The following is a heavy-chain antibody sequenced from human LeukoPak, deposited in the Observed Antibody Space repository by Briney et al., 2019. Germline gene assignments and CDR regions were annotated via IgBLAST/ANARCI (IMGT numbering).Heavy chain of an antibody. CDR1: GGTFSSYT. Sequence: ASVKVSCKASGGTFSSYTISWVRQDPGQGLEWMGRIIPILGIANYAQKFQGRVTITADKSTSTAYMELSSLRSEDTAVYYCARDLSDSHAFDIWGQGTMVTVSS. V-gene: IGHV1-69*04. D-gene: IGHD2-21*01. J-gene: IGHJ3*02. CDR2: IIPILGIA. CDR3: ARDLSDSHAFDI.